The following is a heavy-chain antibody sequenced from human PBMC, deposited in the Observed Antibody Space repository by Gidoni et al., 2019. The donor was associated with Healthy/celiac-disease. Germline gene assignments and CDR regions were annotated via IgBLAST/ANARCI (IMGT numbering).Heavy chain of an antibody. CDR2: ISGSGGST. V-gene: IGHV3-23*01. CDR1: VFPFSRYA. D-gene: IGHD6-19*01. Sequence: EVPLLESGGGLVQPGGSLRLSCAASVFPFSRYAMSWVRQDPGKGLEWVSAISGSGGSTYYADSVKGRFTISRDNSKNTLYLQMNSLRAEDTAVYYCAKVSEKNLAVAGTVDYWGQGTLVTVSS. J-gene: IGHJ4*02. CDR3: AKVSEKNLAVAGTVDY.